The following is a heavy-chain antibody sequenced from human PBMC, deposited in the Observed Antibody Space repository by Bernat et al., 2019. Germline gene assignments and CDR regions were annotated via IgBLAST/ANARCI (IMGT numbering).Heavy chain of an antibody. Sequence: EVQLLESGGGLVQPGGSLRISCAASGFTFSRYAMSWVRQPPGKGLEWVSAISGSGGSTNYADSVKGRFTISRDNSKNTLYLHMNSLRAEDTAEYYCAKEKHSNTYYYVVDFDYWGQGTLVTVSS. CDR1: GFTFSRYA. D-gene: IGHD3-22*01. CDR2: ISGSGGST. CDR3: AKEKHSNTYYYVVDFDY. V-gene: IGHV3-23*01. J-gene: IGHJ4*02.